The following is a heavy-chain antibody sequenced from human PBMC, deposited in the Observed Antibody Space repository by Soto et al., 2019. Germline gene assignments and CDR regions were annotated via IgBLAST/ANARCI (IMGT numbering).Heavy chain of an antibody. V-gene: IGHV4-59*13. J-gene: IGHJ3*02. Sequence: SETLSLTCTVSGGSISSYYWSWIRQPPGKGLEWIGYIYYSGSTNYNPSHKSRVTISVDTSKNQFSLKLSSVTAADTAVYYCARGVTTKYYYDSTGAFDIWGQGTMVTVSS. CDR1: GGSISSYY. CDR2: IYYSGST. CDR3: ARGVTTKYYYDSTGAFDI. D-gene: IGHD3-22*01.